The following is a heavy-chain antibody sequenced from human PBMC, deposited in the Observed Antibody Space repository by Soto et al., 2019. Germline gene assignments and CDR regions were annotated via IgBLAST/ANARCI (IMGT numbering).Heavy chain of an antibody. CDR2: IYYSGST. Sequence: SETLSLTCTVSGGSISSGGYYWSWIRQHPGKGLEWIGYIYYSGSTYYNPSLKSRVTISVDTSKNQFSLKLSSVTAADTAVYYCARDADVSGYGNFDYWGQGTLVTVSS. J-gene: IGHJ4*02. CDR3: ARDADVSGYGNFDY. CDR1: GGSISSGGYY. V-gene: IGHV4-31*03. D-gene: IGHD5-12*01.